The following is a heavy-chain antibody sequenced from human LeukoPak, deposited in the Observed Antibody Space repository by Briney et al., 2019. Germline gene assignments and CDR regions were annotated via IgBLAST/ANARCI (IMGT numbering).Heavy chain of an antibody. V-gene: IGHV1-69*13. D-gene: IGHD3-3*01. Sequence: GASVKVSCKASGGTFGSYAISWVRQAPGQGLEWMGGIIPIFGTTNYAQKFQGRVTITADESTSTAYLELSSLRSDDTAVYYCARDVGAIFGVDIDRYYYYMDVWGTGTTVTVSS. CDR2: IIPIFGTT. CDR1: GGTFGSYA. CDR3: ARDVGAIFGVDIDRYYYYMDV. J-gene: IGHJ6*03.